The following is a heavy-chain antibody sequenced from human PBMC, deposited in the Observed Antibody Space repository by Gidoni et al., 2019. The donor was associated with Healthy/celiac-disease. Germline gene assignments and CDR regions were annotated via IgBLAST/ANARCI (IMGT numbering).Heavy chain of an antibody. CDR2: INPNSGGT. J-gene: IGHJ4*02. CDR1: GYTFNGSY. V-gene: IGHV1-2*02. CDR3: ARESSPSYGSGSNEFDY. D-gene: IGHD3-10*01. Sequence: QVQLVQSGAEAKQPGASAKVSCKAPGYTFNGSYMHWVRQAPGQGLEWMGWINPNSGGTNYAQKFQGRVTMTRDTSISTAYMELSRLRSDDTAVYYCARESSPSYGSGSNEFDYWGQGTLVTVSS.